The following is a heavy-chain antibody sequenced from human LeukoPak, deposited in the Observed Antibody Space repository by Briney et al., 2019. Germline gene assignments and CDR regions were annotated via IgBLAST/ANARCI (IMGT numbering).Heavy chain of an antibody. CDR2: ISASGGST. J-gene: IGHJ4*02. CDR1: GFTFSSYA. CDR3: AKDLGYYYDSSGYYYFDY. D-gene: IGHD3-22*01. V-gene: IGHV3-23*01. Sequence: GGSLRLSCAASGFTFSSYAMSWVRQAPGKGLEWVATISASGGSTYYADSVKGRFTISRDNSKNMLYLQMNSLRAEDTAVYYCAKDLGYYYDSSGYYYFDYWGQGALVTVSS.